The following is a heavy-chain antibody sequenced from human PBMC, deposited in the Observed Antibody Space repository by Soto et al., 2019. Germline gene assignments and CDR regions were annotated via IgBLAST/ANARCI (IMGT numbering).Heavy chain of an antibody. V-gene: IGHV6-1*01. J-gene: IGHJ3*02. CDR2: TYYRSKWYN. Sequence: PSQTLSLTCAISGDSVSSNSAAWNWIRQSPSRGLEWLGRTYYRSKWYNDYVGSVKSRIVINPDTSKNQFSLHMNSVTPEDTAVYYCARAPSADYVFDIWRKGPLVTVSS. CDR1: GDSVSSNSAA. CDR3: ARAPSADYVFDI.